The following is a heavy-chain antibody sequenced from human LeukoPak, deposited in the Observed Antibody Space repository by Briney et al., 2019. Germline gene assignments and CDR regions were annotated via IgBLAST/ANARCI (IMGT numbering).Heavy chain of an antibody. D-gene: IGHD3-3*01. CDR3: ARSLRFRPYYFDY. J-gene: IGHJ4*02. CDR1: GYTFTSYA. Sequence: ASVKVSRKASGYTFTSYAMHWVRQAPGQRLEWMGWINAGNGNTKYSQKFQGRVTITRDTSASTAYMELSSLRSEDTAVYYCARSLRFRPYYFDYWGQGTLVTVSS. V-gene: IGHV1-3*01. CDR2: INAGNGNT.